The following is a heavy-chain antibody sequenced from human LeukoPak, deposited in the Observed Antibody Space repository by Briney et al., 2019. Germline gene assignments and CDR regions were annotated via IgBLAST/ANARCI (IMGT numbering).Heavy chain of an antibody. V-gene: IGHV3-23*01. CDR2: ISGSGGST. CDR3: AKEEQQRKGVFDP. Sequence: PGGSLRLSCAASGFPANTYAFHWVRQAPGKGLEWVSAISGSGGSTYYADSVKGRFTISRDNSKNTLYLQMNSLRAEDTAVYYCAKEEQQRKGVFDPWGQGTLVTVSS. CDR1: GFPANTYA. J-gene: IGHJ5*02. D-gene: IGHD6-13*01.